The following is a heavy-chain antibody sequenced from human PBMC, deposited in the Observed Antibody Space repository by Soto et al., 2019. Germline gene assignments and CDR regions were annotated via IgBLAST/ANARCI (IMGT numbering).Heavy chain of an antibody. CDR3: AREALYCSGGSCYYFDY. Sequence: QVQLQESGPGLVKPSQTLSLTCTVSGGSISSGGYYWSWIRQHPGKGREWIGYISYSGSTYYHPSLKSRVTISVNTSKNQFSLKLSSVTAADTAVYYCAREALYCSGGSCYYFDYWGQGTLVTVSS. D-gene: IGHD2-15*01. CDR2: ISYSGST. V-gene: IGHV4-31*03. CDR1: GGSISSGGYY. J-gene: IGHJ4*02.